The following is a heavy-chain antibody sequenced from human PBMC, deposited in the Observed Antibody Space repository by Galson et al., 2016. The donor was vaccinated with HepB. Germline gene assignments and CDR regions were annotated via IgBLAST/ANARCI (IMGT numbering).Heavy chain of an antibody. D-gene: IGHD2/OR15-2a*01. CDR2: FDAEADGT. CDR3: AIIPFSLSPPHN. CDR1: GYRLSDLS. V-gene: IGHV1-24*01. Sequence: SVKVSCKVSGYRLSDLSLHWVRQAPGKGLEWMGGFDAEADGTIYAQNFQGRVTMSEDTNTAYMELSSLRSEDTAVYYCAIIPFSLSPPHNWGLGTLVTVSS. J-gene: IGHJ4*02.